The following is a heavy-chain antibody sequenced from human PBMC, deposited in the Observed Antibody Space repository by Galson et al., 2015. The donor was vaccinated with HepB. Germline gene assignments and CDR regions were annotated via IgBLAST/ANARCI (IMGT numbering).Heavy chain of an antibody. CDR3: ARGGNLNYVRGYFDY. D-gene: IGHD1-7*01. V-gene: IGHV6-1*01. J-gene: IGHJ4*02. CDR1: GDSVSSNSAA. CDR2: TYYRSKWYN. Sequence: CAISGDSVSSNSAAWNWIRQSPSRGLEWLGRTYYRSKWYNDYAVSVKSRMTINPDTSKNQFSLQLNSVTPDDTAVYYCARGGNLNYVRGYFDYWGQGTLVTVSS.